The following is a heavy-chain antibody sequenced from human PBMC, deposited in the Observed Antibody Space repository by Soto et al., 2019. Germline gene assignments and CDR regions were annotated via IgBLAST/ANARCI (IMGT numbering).Heavy chain of an antibody. CDR2: IHPSGST. D-gene: IGHD3-10*01. V-gene: IGHV4-34*01. J-gene: IGHJ4*02. CDR3: ARGALWFAEFDF. CDR1: DESLSDYY. Sequence: SETLSLTCAVFDESLSDYYYTWTRQPPGKGLEWIGEIHPSGSTHYNPSLTTRVTLSQDTSKKQFSLTLLSVTAADTAVYYCARGALWFAEFDFWGQGTLVTVSS.